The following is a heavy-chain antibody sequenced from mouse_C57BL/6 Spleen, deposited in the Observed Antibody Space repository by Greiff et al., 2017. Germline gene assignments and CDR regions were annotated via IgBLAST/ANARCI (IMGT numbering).Heavy chain of an antibody. CDR1: GYTFTSYW. D-gene: IGHD1-2*01. V-gene: IGHV1-52*01. CDR2: IDPSDSET. Sequence: QVQLQQSGAELVRPGSSVKLSCKASGYTFTSYWMHWVKQRPIQGLEWIGNIDPSDSETHYNQKFKDKATLTVDKSSSTAYMQLSSLTSEDSAVYYCARYYGDYYAMDYWGQGTSVTVSS. J-gene: IGHJ4*01. CDR3: ARYYGDYYAMDY.